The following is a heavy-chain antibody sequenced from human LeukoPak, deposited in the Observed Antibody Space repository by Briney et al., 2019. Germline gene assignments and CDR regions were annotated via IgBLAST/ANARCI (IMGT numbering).Heavy chain of an antibody. Sequence: GGSLRLSCAASGFNFSSYWMSWVRQAPGKGLEWVANIKQDGSEKYYVDSVKGRFTISRDNAKNSLYLQMNSLRAEDTAVYYCARETQAMYSSSFSMWDQATLVTVSS. CDR1: GFNFSSYW. V-gene: IGHV3-7*01. CDR2: IKQDGSEK. J-gene: IGHJ4*02. D-gene: IGHD6-6*01. CDR3: ARETQAMYSSSFSM.